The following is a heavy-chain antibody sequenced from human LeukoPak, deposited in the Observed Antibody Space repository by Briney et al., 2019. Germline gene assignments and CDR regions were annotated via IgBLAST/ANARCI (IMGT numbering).Heavy chain of an antibody. CDR3: ARVSSGSGSYYND. J-gene: IGHJ4*02. V-gene: IGHV3-74*01. Sequence: GGSLRLSCAASGFTFSNYWMHWVRQAPGEGLVWVSRINSDGSSTSYADSVKGRFAISRDNARNTLYLQMNSLRAEDTAVYYCARVSSGSGSYYNDWGQGTLVTVSS. D-gene: IGHD3-10*01. CDR2: INSDGSST. CDR1: GFTFSNYW.